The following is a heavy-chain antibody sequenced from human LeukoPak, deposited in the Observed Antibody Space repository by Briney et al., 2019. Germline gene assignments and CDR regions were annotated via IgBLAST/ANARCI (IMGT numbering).Heavy chain of an antibody. V-gene: IGHV3-21*01. CDR2: ISSSSSYI. CDR1: GFTFSSYS. D-gene: IGHD3-22*01. Sequence: GGSLRLSCAASGFTFSSYSMNWVRQAPGKGLEWVSSISSSSSYIYYADSVKGRFTISRDNAKNSLYLQMNSLRTEDTAVYYCARAAGDSSGYYHESYYFDYWGQGTLVTVSS. J-gene: IGHJ4*02. CDR3: ARAAGDSSGYYHESYYFDY.